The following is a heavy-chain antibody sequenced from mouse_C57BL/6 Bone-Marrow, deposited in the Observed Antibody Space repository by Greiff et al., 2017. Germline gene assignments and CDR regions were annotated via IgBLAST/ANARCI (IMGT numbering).Heavy chain of an antibody. J-gene: IGHJ1*03. CDR1: GYTFTSYW. D-gene: IGHD2-5*01. V-gene: IGHV1-64*01. CDR2: IHPNSGST. Sequence: QVQLQQPGAELVKPGASVKLSCKASGYTFTSYWMHWVKQRPGQGLEWIGMIHPNSGSTNYNEKFKSKATLPVDKSSSTAYMQLSSLTSEDSAVYYCAPIYSNLFYWYFDVWGTGTTVTVSS. CDR3: APIYSNLFYWYFDV.